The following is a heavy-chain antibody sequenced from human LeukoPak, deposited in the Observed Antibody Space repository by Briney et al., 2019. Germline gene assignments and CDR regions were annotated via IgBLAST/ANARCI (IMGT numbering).Heavy chain of an antibody. CDR1: GFTFSDYG. CDR2: ISYDGSNK. Sequence: GRSLRLSCAASGFTFSDYGMHWVRQAPGKGLEWVALISYDGSNKYYADSVKGRFTISRDTSKNTLHLQMDSLRVEDTAMHYCARYYGSGSLDYWGQGTLVTVSS. V-gene: IGHV3-30*03. J-gene: IGHJ4*02. CDR3: ARYYGSGSLDY. D-gene: IGHD3-10*01.